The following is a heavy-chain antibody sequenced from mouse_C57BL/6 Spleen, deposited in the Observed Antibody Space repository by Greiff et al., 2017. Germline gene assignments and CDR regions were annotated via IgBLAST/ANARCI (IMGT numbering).Heavy chain of an antibody. CDR3: ASSLYDGYWYFDV. CDR2: INPSNGGT. V-gene: IGHV1-53*01. CDR1: GYTFTSYW. Sequence: QVQLKQPGTELVKPGASVKLSCKASGYTFTSYWMHWVKQRPGQGLEWIGNINPSNGGTNYNEKFKSKATLTVDTSSSKAYMQLSSLTSEDSAVYYCASSLYDGYWYFDVWGTGTTVTVSS. D-gene: IGHD2-3*01. J-gene: IGHJ1*03.